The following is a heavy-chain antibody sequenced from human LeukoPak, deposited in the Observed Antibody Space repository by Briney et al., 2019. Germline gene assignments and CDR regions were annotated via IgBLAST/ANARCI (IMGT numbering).Heavy chain of an antibody. CDR2: ISYDGSNK. Sequence: GRSLRLSCAASGLTFSSYAMHWVRQAPGKGLEWVAVISYDGSNKYYVDSVKGRFTISRDNSKDTLYLQMNSLRAEDTAVYYCARIGGTDCSSTSCLYGMDVWGQGTTVTVSS. J-gene: IGHJ6*02. D-gene: IGHD2-2*01. CDR1: GLTFSSYA. CDR3: ARIGGTDCSSTSCLYGMDV. V-gene: IGHV3-30-3*01.